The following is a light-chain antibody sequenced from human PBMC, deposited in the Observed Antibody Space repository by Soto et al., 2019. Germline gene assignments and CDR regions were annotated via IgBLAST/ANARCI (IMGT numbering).Light chain of an antibody. CDR2: GAS. Sequence: EIVLTQSPGTLSLSPGERAALSCRASQSVNSNYLAWYQQNPGQAPRLLIYGASSRATGIPDRFSGSGSGTDCTLTISRLEPEDFAVYYCQQYGSSPRTFGQGTKVEIK. CDR3: QQYGSSPRT. CDR1: QSVNSNY. J-gene: IGKJ1*01. V-gene: IGKV3-20*01.